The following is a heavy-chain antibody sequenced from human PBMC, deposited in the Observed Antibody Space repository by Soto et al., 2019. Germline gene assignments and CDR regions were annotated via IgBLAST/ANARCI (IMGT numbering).Heavy chain of an antibody. J-gene: IGHJ5*02. D-gene: IGHD3-16*01. Sequence: PXATLSLTSTVSGGSFNSGSYYWNWIRQPPGKGLEWIGYIFYSGSTNYNPSLKRRVTISLDTSKNQFSLRLSSVTAADTAVYYCAALRLGEGFDPWGQGTRVTVSS. CDR1: GGSFNSGSYY. V-gene: IGHV4-61*01. CDR3: AALRLGEGFDP. CDR2: IFYSGST.